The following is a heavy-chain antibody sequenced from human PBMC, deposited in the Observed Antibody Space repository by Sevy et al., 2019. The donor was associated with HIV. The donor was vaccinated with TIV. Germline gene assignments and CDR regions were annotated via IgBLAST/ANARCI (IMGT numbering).Heavy chain of an antibody. V-gene: IGHV3-11*01. J-gene: IGHJ4*02. Sequence: GGSLRLSCAASGFTGFTFGDLYMSWIRQAPGKGLEWVSYISSSGSSMYYADSVKDRFTISRDNAKNSLCLQMNSLRAEDTAFYYCATYIYDSSGLDYWGQGTLVTVSS. D-gene: IGHD3-22*01. CDR1: GFTGFTFGDLY. CDR2: ISSSGSSM. CDR3: ATYIYDSSGLDY.